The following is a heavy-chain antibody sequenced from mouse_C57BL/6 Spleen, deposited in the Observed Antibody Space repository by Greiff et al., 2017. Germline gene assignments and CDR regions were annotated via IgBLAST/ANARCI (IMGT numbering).Heavy chain of an antibody. CDR1: GFTFTDYY. V-gene: IGHV7-3*01. D-gene: IGHD2-1*01. Sequence: EVQLVESGGGLVQPGGSLSLSCAASGFTFTDYYMSWVRQPPGKALEWLGFIRNKANGYTTDYSASVKGRFTISRDYSQSILYLQRNALRAEDSATYYCARSSLLFGAMDYWGQGTSVTVSS. J-gene: IGHJ4*01. CDR2: IRNKANGYTT. CDR3: ARSSLLFGAMDY.